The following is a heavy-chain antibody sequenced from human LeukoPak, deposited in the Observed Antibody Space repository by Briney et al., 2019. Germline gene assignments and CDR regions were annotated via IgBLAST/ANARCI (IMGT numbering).Heavy chain of an antibody. CDR3: ARGDFWSGSPSYYFDY. J-gene: IGHJ4*02. Sequence: GGSLRLSCAASGFTFSSYAMHWVRQAPGKGLEWVAVISYDGSNKYYADSVKGRFTISRDNSKNTLYLQMNSLRAEDTAMYYCARGDFWSGSPSYYFDYWGQGTLVTVSS. CDR2: ISYDGSNK. CDR1: GFTFSSYA. V-gene: IGHV3-30*01. D-gene: IGHD3-3*01.